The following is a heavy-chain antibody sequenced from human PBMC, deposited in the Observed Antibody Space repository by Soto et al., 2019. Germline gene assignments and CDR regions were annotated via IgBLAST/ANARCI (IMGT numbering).Heavy chain of an antibody. CDR2: IYWDNDK. Sequence: QITLKESGPSLVKPTQTLTLTCSFSGFSLTTRPMGVGWIRQTPGKALEWLAVIYWDNDKRYSPSLGSRLTITKDTSKNQVVLTVSNMDPLDTGTYYCAHRLGGYTWNDGYLDYWGQGTPVTVSS. CDR1: GFSLTTRPMG. D-gene: IGHD1-20*01. CDR3: AHRLGGYTWNDGYLDY. J-gene: IGHJ4*02. V-gene: IGHV2-5*02.